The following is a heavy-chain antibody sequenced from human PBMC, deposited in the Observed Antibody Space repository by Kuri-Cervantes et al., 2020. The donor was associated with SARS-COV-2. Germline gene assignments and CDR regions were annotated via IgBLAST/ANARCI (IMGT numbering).Heavy chain of an antibody. CDR2: ISSSSTI. V-gene: IGHV3-48*01. CDR1: GFTFSSYS. CDR3: ARDSSSGWFSY. D-gene: IGHD6-19*01. J-gene: IGHJ4*02. Sequence: ESLKISCAASGFTFSSYSMNWVRQAPGKGLEWVSYISSSSTIYYADSVKGRFTISRDNAKNSLYLQMNSLRAEDTAVYYCARDSSSGWFSYWGQGTLVTVSS.